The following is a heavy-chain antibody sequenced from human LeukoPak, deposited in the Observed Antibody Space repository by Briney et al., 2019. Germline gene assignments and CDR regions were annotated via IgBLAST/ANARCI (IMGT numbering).Heavy chain of an antibody. CDR3: ASVYSISREGNYFDY. Sequence: ASVKLPCKASGYTFTSYDINWVRQATGQGLEWMGWMNPNSGNTGYAQTFQGRVIMTRDTSSSTAYMELCSLRSADTAVYYCASVYSISREGNYFDYWGQGTLVTVSS. CDR1: GYTFTSYD. D-gene: IGHD6-6*01. CDR2: MNPNSGNT. J-gene: IGHJ4*02. V-gene: IGHV1-8*01.